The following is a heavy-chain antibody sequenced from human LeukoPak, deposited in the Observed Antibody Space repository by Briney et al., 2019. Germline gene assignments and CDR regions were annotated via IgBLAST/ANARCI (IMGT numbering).Heavy chain of an antibody. CDR1: GFTFSSYA. D-gene: IGHD1-14*01. Sequence: GGYLRLSCATSGFTFSSYAMSWVRQAPGKGLEWVSTIGGSGGSTYYADSVKGRFTISRDNSKNTLYLQMNSLRAEDTAVYYCARGGILVYYYYGMDVWGKGTTVTVSS. V-gene: IGHV3-23*01. J-gene: IGHJ6*04. CDR2: IGGSGGST. CDR3: ARGGILVYYYYGMDV.